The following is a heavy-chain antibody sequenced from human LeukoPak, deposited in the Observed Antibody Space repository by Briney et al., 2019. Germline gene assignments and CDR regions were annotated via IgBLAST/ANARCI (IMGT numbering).Heavy chain of an antibody. J-gene: IGHJ4*02. Sequence: GGSLRLSCAASGFTFRSYSMNWVRQAPGKGLEWVSSITSSSSYIYYADSVKGRFTISRDNAKNTLYLQMNSLRAEDTAVYYCARELPFDYWGQGTLVTVSS. CDR1: GFTFRSYS. D-gene: IGHD2-15*01. CDR2: ITSSSSYI. V-gene: IGHV3-21*01. CDR3: ARELPFDY.